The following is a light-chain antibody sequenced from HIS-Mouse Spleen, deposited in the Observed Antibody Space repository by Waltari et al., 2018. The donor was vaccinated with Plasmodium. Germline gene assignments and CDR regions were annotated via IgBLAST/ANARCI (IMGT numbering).Light chain of an antibody. J-gene: IGLJ3*02. V-gene: IGLV3-10*01. CDR1: ALPKNY. CDR2: EDS. Sequence: SYELTQPPPVPVSPGQTARITCSGDALPKNYAYWYQQKSGQAPVLVIYEDSKRPSGIPERFSGSSSGTMATLTISGAQVEDEADYYCYSTDSSGNHRVFGGGTKLTVL. CDR3: YSTDSSGNHRV.